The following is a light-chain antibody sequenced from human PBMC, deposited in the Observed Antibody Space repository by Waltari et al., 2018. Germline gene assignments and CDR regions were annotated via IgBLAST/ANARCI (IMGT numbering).Light chain of an antibody. Sequence: EIVLTQSPGTLSLSPGERATLSCRASQTVRSSYIAWYQQRPGPAPRLLIHGASSRATGIPDRFSGSGSGTDFTLTISGLEPDDFAVYFCELYDSSPTGYTFGQGTKLEI. CDR2: GAS. J-gene: IGKJ2*01. V-gene: IGKV3-20*01. CDR1: QTVRSSY. CDR3: ELYDSSPTGYT.